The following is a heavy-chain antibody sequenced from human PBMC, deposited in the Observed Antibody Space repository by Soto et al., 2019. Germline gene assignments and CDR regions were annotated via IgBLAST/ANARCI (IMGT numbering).Heavy chain of an antibody. J-gene: IGHJ4*02. CDR2: ISAYNGNT. D-gene: IGHD3-16*01. CDR3: ARFGGLPTYYDYVWGDFDY. V-gene: IGHV1-18*01. CDR1: GYTFTSYG. Sequence: GASVKVSCKASGYTFTSYGISWVRRAPGQGLEWMGWISAYNGNTNYAQKLQGRVTMTTDTSTSTAYMELRSLRSDDTAVYYCARFGGLPTYYDYVWGDFDYWGQGTLVTVSS.